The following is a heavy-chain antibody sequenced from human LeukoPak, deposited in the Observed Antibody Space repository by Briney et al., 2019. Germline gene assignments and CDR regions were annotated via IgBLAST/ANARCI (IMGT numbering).Heavy chain of an antibody. CDR1: GFTVRDFW. Sequence: GGSLRLSCAASGFTVRDFWMAWVRQAPGKGLEWVAHIKEDRTADYYVDSVKGRFTISKDDGKNSLHLQMNSLRVEDTAVYYCVRGGWELDYWGQGTLVTVSA. V-gene: IGHV3-7*01. J-gene: IGHJ4*02. CDR3: VRGGWELDY. CDR2: IKEDRTAD. D-gene: IGHD4-23*01.